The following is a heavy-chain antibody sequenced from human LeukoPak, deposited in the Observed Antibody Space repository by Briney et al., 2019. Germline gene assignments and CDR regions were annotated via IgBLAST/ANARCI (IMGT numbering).Heavy chain of an antibody. D-gene: IGHD3-22*01. CDR2: INNSGST. CDR3: ARELSSYYDSSGYYQGYFDY. Sequence: NPSETLSLTCAVYAGSFIPYYWSWIRQPPGKGLEWIGEINNSGSTNYNPSLKSRVTISVDTSKNQFSLELSSVTAADTAVYYCARELSSYYDSSGYYQGYFDYWGQGTVVSVSS. J-gene: IGHJ4*02. CDR1: AGSFIPYY. V-gene: IGHV4-34*01.